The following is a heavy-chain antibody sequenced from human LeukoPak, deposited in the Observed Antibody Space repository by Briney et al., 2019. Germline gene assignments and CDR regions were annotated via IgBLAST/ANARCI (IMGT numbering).Heavy chain of an antibody. CDR2: INPNSGNT. Sequence: ASVKVSCKASGYTFTGYYMHWVRQAPGQGLEWMGWINPNSGNTGYAQKFQGRVTITRNTSISTAYMELSSLRSEDTAVYYCARDQAGRFWRGYNWFDPWGQGTLVTVSS. J-gene: IGHJ5*02. CDR1: GYTFTGYY. CDR3: ARDQAGRFWRGYNWFDP. D-gene: IGHD3-3*01. V-gene: IGHV1-8*03.